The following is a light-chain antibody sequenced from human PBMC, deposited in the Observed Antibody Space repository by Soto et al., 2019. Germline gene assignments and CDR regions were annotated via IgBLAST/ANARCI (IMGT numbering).Light chain of an antibody. CDR2: DVT. Sequence: QSALTQPRSVSGSPGQSVTISCTGTNSDVGAYDYVSWYQQHPGKAPKLLIHDVTKRPFGVPDRFSGSKSGNTASLTISGLQAEDEADYYCASYVGGYTFGVFGGGTKLTVL. CDR1: NSDVGAYDY. CDR3: ASYVGGYTFGV. V-gene: IGLV2-11*01. J-gene: IGLJ2*01.